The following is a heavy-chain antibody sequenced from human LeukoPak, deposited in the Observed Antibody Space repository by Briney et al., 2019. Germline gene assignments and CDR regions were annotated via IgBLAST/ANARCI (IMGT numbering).Heavy chain of an antibody. CDR2: FDPEDGET. CDR1: GYTLTELS. V-gene: IGHV1-24*01. D-gene: IGHD1-1*01. J-gene: IGHJ4*02. CDR3: ATRLGWNDSPLDY. Sequence: ASVKVSCKVSGYTLTELSMHWVRQAPGKGLEWMGGFDPEDGETIYAQKFQGRVTMTEDTSTDTAYMELSSLRSENTAVYYCATRLGWNDSPLDYWGQGTLVTVSS.